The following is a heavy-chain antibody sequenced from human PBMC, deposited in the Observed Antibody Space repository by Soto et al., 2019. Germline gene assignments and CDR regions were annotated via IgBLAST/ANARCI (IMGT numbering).Heavy chain of an antibody. V-gene: IGHV5-51*01. Sequence: GESLKISCNGSGYSFTSYWIGWVRQMPGKGLEWMGIIYPGDSDTRYSPSFQGQVTISADKSISTAYLQWSSLKASDTAMYYCASHYCTNGVCLEQNAFDIWGQGTMVTVSS. CDR3: ASHYCTNGVCLEQNAFDI. CDR1: GYSFTSYW. D-gene: IGHD2-8*01. J-gene: IGHJ3*02. CDR2: IYPGDSDT.